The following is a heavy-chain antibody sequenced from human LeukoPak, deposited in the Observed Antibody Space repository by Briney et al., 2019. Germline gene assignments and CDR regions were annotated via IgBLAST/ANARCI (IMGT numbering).Heavy chain of an antibody. V-gene: IGHV3-15*01. J-gene: IGHJ6*02. CDR2: IKSKTDGGTT. Sequence: GGSLRLSCAASGFTFSNAWMSWVRQAPGKGLERVGRIKSKTDGGTTDYAAPVKGRFTIPRDDSKNTLYLQMNSLKTEDTAVYYCTTQADCSSTSCYGMDVWGQGTTVTVSS. D-gene: IGHD2-2*01. CDR3: TTQADCSSTSCYGMDV. CDR1: GFTFSNAW.